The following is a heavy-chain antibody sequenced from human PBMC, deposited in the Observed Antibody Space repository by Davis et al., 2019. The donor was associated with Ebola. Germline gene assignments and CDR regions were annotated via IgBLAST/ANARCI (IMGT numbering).Heavy chain of an antibody. D-gene: IGHD6-13*01. CDR1: GFTFSSYA. CDR2: ISYDGSNK. CDR3: ARDGKRWAAAGPPYFDY. Sequence: GESLKISCAASGFTFSSYAMHWVRQAPGKGLEWVAVISYDGSNKYYADSVKGRFTISRDNSKNTLYLQMNSLRAEDTAVYYCARDGKRWAAAGPPYFDYWGQGTLVTVSS. V-gene: IGHV3-30-3*01. J-gene: IGHJ4*02.